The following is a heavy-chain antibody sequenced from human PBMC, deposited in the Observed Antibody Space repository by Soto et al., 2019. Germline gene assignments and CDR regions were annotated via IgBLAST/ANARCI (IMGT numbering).Heavy chain of an antibody. D-gene: IGHD1-1*01. Sequence: QVQLVESGGHVVQPGRSLRLSCAASGFTFSKYAMHWVRQAPGKGLEWGAVTSSDGTHKYYADSVKGRFAISRDNYKSVLYLQMNSLPPEDTAMYYCAEGDYRTTWAYTDYWGQGTLVTVSA. CDR3: AEGDYRTTWAYTDY. CDR2: TSSDGTHK. V-gene: IGHV3-30*09. CDR1: GFTFSKYA. J-gene: IGHJ4*02.